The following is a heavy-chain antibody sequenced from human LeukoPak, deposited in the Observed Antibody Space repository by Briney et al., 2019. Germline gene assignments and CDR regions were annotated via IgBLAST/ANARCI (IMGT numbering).Heavy chain of an antibody. V-gene: IGHV3-21*01. CDR3: ARVIGSGWTGDY. Sequence: PGGSLRLSCVASGFTFDSYSMNWVRQAPGKGPEWVSSISSSSSYIYYADSLKGRFTISRDNAKNSLYLQMNSLRAEDTAVYYCARVIGSGWTGDYWGQGTPVTVSS. CDR2: ISSSSSYI. D-gene: IGHD6-19*01. J-gene: IGHJ4*02. CDR1: GFTFDSYS.